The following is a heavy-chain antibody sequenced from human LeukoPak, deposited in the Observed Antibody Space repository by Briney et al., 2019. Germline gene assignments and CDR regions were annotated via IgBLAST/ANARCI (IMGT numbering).Heavy chain of an antibody. J-gene: IGHJ5*02. V-gene: IGHV3-21*01. CDR3: ARGYIAAAQGNWFDP. CDR1: GFTFSSYW. D-gene: IGHD6-13*01. CDR2: ISSSSSYI. Sequence: AGGSLRLSCAASGFTFSSYWMHWVRQAPGKGLEWVSSISSSSSYIYYADSVKGRFTISRDNAKNSLYLQMNSLRAEDTAVYYCARGYIAAAQGNWFDPWGQGTLVTVSS.